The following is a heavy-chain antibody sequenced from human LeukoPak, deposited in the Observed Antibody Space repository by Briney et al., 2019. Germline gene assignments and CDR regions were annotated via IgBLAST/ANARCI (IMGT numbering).Heavy chain of an antibody. V-gene: IGHV4-39*01. J-gene: IGHJ4*02. CDR3: ARHRLTAPIRALDY. CDR2: IYYSGST. D-gene: IGHD2-21*02. CDR1: GGSINSSSYY. Sequence: PSETLSLTCTVSGGSINSSSYYWGWIRQPPGKGLEWIGSIYYSGSTYYNPSLKSRVTISVDTSKNQFSLKLSSVTAADTAVYYCARHRLTAPIRALDYWGQGTLVTVSS.